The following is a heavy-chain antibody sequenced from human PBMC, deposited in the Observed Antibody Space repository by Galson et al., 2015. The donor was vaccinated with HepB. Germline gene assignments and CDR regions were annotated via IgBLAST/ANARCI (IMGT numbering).Heavy chain of an antibody. CDR2: VYYSGVT. J-gene: IGHJ6*02. CDR3: ARALGGSYFYGMDV. D-gene: IGHD3-16*02. Sequence: SETLSLTCTVSGGSTSSSSYYWNWIRQSPGKGLEWIGSVYYSGVTYYNPSLKSRVTIPVDTSKNQFSLRVSSVTAADTAMYYCARALGGSYFYGMDVWGQGTTVAVSS. CDR1: GGSTSSSSYY. V-gene: IGHV4-39*01.